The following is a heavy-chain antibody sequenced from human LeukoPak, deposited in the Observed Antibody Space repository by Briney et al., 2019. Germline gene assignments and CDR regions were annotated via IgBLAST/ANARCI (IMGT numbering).Heavy chain of an antibody. D-gene: IGHD3-10*01. CDR1: GFTFSSYG. J-gene: IGHJ5*02. V-gene: IGHV3-30*02. Sequence: GGSLRLSCAASGFTFSSYGMHWVRQAPGKGLEWVAFIRYGGSNKYYADSVKGRFTISRDNSKNTLYLQMNSLRAEDTAVYYCANSPVPPNWFDPWGQGTLVTVSS. CDR2: IRYGGSNK. CDR3: ANSPVPPNWFDP.